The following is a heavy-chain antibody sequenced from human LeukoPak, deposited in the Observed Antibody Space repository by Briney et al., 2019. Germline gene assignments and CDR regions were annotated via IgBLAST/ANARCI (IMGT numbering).Heavy chain of an antibody. J-gene: IGHJ6*02. V-gene: IGHV3-30*18. CDR3: AKVGELLDDYYGMDV. CDR1: GFTFSSYV. Sequence: PGRSLRLSCAAPGFTFSSYVMHWVSQAPGKGLDWVAVISYDGSNKYYADSVKGRFTISRDNSKNTLYLQMNSLRAADTAVYYCAKVGELLDDYYGMDVWGQGTAVTVSS. D-gene: IGHD1-26*01. CDR2: ISYDGSNK.